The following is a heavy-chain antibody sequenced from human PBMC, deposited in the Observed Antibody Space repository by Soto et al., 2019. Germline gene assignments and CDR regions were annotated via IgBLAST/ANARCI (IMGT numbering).Heavy chain of an antibody. CDR1: GGSFSGYY. CDR3: ARGHSLKVQILKYYYYYGMDV. CDR2: INHSGST. J-gene: IGHJ6*02. V-gene: IGHV4-34*01. Sequence: PSETLSLTCAVYGGSFSGYYWSWIRQPPGKGLEWIGEINHSGSTNYNPSLKSRVTISVDTSKNQFSLKLSSVIAADTAVYYCARGHSLKVQILKYYYYYGMDVWGQGTTVTVSS.